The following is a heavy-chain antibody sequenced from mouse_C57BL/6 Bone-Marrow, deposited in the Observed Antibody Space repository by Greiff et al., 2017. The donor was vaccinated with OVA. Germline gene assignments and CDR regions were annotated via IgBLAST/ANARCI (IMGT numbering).Heavy chain of an antibody. CDR1: GFNIKDDY. CDR2: IDPENGDT. J-gene: IGHJ1*03. V-gene: IGHV14-4*01. D-gene: IGHD1-1*01. Sequence: VQLKQSGAELVRPGASVKLSCTASGFNIKDDYMHWVKQRPEQGLEWIGWIDPENGDTEYASKFQGKATITADTSSNTAYLQLSSLTSEDTAFYYCTTCTTVVARWYFDVWGTGTTVTVSS. CDR3: TTCTTVVARWYFDV.